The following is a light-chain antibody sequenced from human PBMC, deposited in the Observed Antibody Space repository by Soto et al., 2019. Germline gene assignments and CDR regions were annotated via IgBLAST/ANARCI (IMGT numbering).Light chain of an antibody. CDR1: QSVLYSSNNKNY. V-gene: IGKV4-1*01. CDR3: QQYDSTPPWT. J-gene: IGKJ1*01. Sequence: DIVMTQSPDSLAVSLGEGATIICKSSQSVLYSSNNKNYLAWYQQTPGHPPKLLIYWASTRESGVPDRFSGSGSGTDFTLTISSLQAEDLAVYYCQQYDSTPPWTFGQGTKVEIK. CDR2: WAS.